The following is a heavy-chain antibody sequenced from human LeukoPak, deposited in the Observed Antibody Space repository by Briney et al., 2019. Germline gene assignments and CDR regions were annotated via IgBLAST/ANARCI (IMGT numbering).Heavy chain of an antibody. J-gene: IGHJ4*02. Sequence: ASVKVSCKSSGYAFTSYHIHWMRQAPGQGLGWMGIIIPSSGSTTYAQKFQGRVTMTRDTSTSTVYMELSSLTSDDTTAYFCARSDYNDYRGLGFWGQGTLVTVSS. CDR3: ARSDYNDYRGLGF. CDR2: IIPSSGST. D-gene: IGHD4-11*01. CDR1: GYAFTSYH. V-gene: IGHV1-46*01.